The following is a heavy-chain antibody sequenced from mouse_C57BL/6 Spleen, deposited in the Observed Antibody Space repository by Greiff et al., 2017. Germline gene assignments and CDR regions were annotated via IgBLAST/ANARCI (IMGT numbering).Heavy chain of an antibody. CDR2: IYPGSGNT. V-gene: IGHV1-66*01. Sequence: QVQLKQSGPELVKPGASVKISCKASGYSFTSYYIHWVKQRPGQGLEWIGWIYPGSGNTKYNEKFKGKATLTADTSSSTAYMQLSSLTSEDSAVYYCARSYYDYEKNAMYYWGQGTSVTVSS. D-gene: IGHD2-4*01. CDR1: GYSFTSYY. CDR3: ARSYYDYEKNAMYY. J-gene: IGHJ4*01.